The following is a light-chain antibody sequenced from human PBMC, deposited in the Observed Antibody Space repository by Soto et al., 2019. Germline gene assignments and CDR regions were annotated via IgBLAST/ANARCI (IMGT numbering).Light chain of an antibody. V-gene: IGKV1-39*01. CDR3: QQSYSTLPYT. CDR2: AAS. J-gene: IGKJ2*01. Sequence: DIQMTQSPSSLSASVGDRVTITCRASQSISSYLNWYQQKPGKAPKLLIYAASSLRSGVPSRFSSSGAGTDFTLTISSLQPEDYETYYCQQSYSTLPYTFGQGTKLEIK. CDR1: QSISSY.